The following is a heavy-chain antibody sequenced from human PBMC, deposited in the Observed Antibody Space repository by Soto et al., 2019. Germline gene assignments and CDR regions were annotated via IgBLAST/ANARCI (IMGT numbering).Heavy chain of an antibody. CDR2: IYYSGST. CDR1: GGSISSGDYY. V-gene: IGHV4-30-4*01. CDR3: ARSITIFGAYNWFDP. J-gene: IGHJ5*02. Sequence: SETLSLTGTVSGGSISSGDYYWSWIRQPPGKGLEWIGYIYYSGSTYYNPSLKSRVTISVDTSKNQFSLKLSSVTAADTAVYYCARSITIFGAYNWFDPWGQGTLVTVSS. D-gene: IGHD3-3*01.